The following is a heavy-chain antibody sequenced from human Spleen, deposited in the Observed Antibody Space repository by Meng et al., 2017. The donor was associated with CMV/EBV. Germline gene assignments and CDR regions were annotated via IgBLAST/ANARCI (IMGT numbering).Heavy chain of an antibody. J-gene: IGHJ6*02. D-gene: IGHD2-2*01. CDR1: GFTFSSYA. V-gene: IGHV3-30*04. Sequence: GESLKISCPASGFTFSSYAMHWVRQAPGKGLEWVAVISYDGNDKYYADSVKGRFTISRDNSKNTVFLQMNSLRAEDTAVYYCAREDQYQLGGMDVWGQGTTVTVSS. CDR2: ISYDGNDK. CDR3: AREDQYQLGGMDV.